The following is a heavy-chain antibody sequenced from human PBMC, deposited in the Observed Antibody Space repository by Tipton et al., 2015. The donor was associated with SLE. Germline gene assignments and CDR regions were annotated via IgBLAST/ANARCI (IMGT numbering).Heavy chain of an antibody. D-gene: IGHD3-22*01. J-gene: IGHJ4*02. CDR1: GASISSYY. Sequence: TLSLTCTVSGASISSYYWSWTRQPPGKGLEWIGYVYDIEFTNYNPSLKSRVTISLDTSKNQFSLKLSSVTAADTAVYYCARGGTYHDSSGNIDYWGQGTLVTASS. CDR3: ARGGTYHDSSGNIDY. V-gene: IGHV4-59*01. CDR2: VYDIEFT.